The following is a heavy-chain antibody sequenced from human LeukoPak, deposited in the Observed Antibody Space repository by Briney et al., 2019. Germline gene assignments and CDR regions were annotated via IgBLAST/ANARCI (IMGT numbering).Heavy chain of an antibody. CDR2: ISSSSSYT. CDR3: AREFGDYVWGSYRHYYFDY. CDR1: GFTFRDYY. Sequence: GGSLRLSCAASGFTFRDYYMSWIRQAPGKGLEWVSYISSSSSYTNYADSVKGRFTISRDNAKNSLYLQMNSLRAEDTAVYYCAREFGDYVWGSYRHYYFDYWGQGTLVTVSS. J-gene: IGHJ4*02. D-gene: IGHD3-16*02. V-gene: IGHV3-11*06.